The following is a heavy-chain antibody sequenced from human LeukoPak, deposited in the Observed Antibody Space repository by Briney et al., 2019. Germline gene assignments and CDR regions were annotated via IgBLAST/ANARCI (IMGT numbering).Heavy chain of an antibody. CDR2: IKSKTDGGTT. Sequence: GGSLRLSCAASGFTLSNAWMSWVRQAPGKGLEWVGRIKSKTDGGTTDYAAPVKGRFTISRDDSKNTLYLQMNSLKTEDTAVYYCTTENYDILTGDGNYWGQGTLVTVSS. V-gene: IGHV3-15*01. CDR1: GFTLSNAW. D-gene: IGHD3-9*01. J-gene: IGHJ4*02. CDR3: TTENYDILTGDGNY.